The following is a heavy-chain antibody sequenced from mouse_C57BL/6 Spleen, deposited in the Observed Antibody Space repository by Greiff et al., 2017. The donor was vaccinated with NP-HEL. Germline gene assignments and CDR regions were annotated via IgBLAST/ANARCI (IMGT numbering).Heavy chain of an antibody. Sequence: EVKLMESEGGLVQPGSSMKLSCTASGFTFSDYYMAWVRQVPEKGLEWVANINYDGSSTYYLDSLKSRFIISRDNAKNILYLQMSSLKSEDTATYYCAREYGNYSWFAYWGQGTLVTVSA. V-gene: IGHV5-16*01. D-gene: IGHD2-10*02. J-gene: IGHJ3*01. CDR2: INYDGSST. CDR1: GFTFSDYY. CDR3: AREYGNYSWFAY.